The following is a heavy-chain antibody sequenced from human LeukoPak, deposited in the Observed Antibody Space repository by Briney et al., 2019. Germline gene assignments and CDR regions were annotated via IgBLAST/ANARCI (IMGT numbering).Heavy chain of an antibody. CDR3: ASRYCSSTSCYMRY. J-gene: IGHJ4*02. CDR2: ISSSSSYI. D-gene: IGHD2-2*02. V-gene: IGHV3-21*01. Sequence: LXLSXAASGFTFSSYSMNWVRQAPGKXLEXXSSISSSSSYIYYADSVKGRFTISRDNAKNSLYLQMNSLRAEDTAVYYCASRYCSSTSCYMRYWGQGTLVTVSS. CDR1: GFTFSSYS.